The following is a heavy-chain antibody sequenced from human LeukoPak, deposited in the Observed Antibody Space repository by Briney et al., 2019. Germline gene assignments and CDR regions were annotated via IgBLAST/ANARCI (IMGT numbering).Heavy chain of an antibody. J-gene: IGHJ4*02. CDR1: GFTFSSYA. D-gene: IGHD3-10*02. CDR3: ANVRGVIITPKDY. Sequence: GGSLRLSCAASGFTFSSYAMSWVRQAPGKGLEWVSAISGSGGSTYYADSVKGRFTISRDNSKNTLYLQMNSLRAEDTAVYYCANVRGVIITPKDYWGQGTLVTVSS. V-gene: IGHV3-23*01. CDR2: ISGSGGST.